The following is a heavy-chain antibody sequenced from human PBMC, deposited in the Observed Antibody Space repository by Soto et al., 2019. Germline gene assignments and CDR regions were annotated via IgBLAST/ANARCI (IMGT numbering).Heavy chain of an antibody. Sequence: QVHLVESGGGGVQPGRSLRLSCAASGFTFSSHGMHWIRQAPGKGLEWVAVIPYDGSHQYYADSVNGRFSISRDNSKNTLYLQMNSLRAEDTAVYYCAKLRVLESAVQASDYWGQGTLVSVSS. V-gene: IGHV3-30*18. CDR2: IPYDGSHQ. CDR1: GFTFSSHG. J-gene: IGHJ4*02. D-gene: IGHD3-3*01. CDR3: AKLRVLESAVQASDY.